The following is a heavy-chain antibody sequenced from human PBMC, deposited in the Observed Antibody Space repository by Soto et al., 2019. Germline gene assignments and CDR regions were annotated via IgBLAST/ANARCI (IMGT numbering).Heavy chain of an antibody. D-gene: IGHD1-26*01. CDR3: ARGPPIVGKTTPLDS. Sequence: QVQLQESGPRLVKPSGTLSHTSSVPAGSIPNSNWWSWVRLPPPKGLKWIGVISHAGSTKYNPSLERRFTISVDTSKNQFALTLTSVTAADTAVYFCARGPPIVGKTTPLDSWGRGTLVTVSS. V-gene: IGHV4-4*02. CDR2: ISHAGST. CDR1: AGSIPNSNW. J-gene: IGHJ4*02.